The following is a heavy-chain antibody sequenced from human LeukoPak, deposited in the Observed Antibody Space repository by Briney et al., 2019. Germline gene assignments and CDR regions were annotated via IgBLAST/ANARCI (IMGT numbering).Heavy chain of an antibody. J-gene: IGHJ4*02. D-gene: IGHD4-17*01. CDR3: AKGGASVTRYVDY. V-gene: IGHV3-21*01. Sequence: GGSLRLSCAASGFTFNTYTMNWVRQAPGKGLEWVSSITASSTAIYSADSVKGRFTISRDNAKNSLYLQMNSLRPEDTAVYYCAKGGASVTRYVDYWGQGTLVTVSS. CDR1: GFTFNTYT. CDR2: ITASSTAI.